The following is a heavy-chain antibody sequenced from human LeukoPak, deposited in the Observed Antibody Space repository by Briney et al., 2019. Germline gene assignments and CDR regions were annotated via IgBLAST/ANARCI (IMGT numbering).Heavy chain of an antibody. Sequence: GGSLRLSCAASGFTFSDYYMSWIRQAPGKGLEWVSYISSSGSTIYYADSVKGRFTISRDNAKNSLYLQLNSLRAEDTAVYYCARLGHYYDSSGYFPIFDYWGQGTLVTVSS. V-gene: IGHV3-11*01. J-gene: IGHJ4*02. D-gene: IGHD3-22*01. CDR2: ISSSGSTI. CDR1: GFTFSDYY. CDR3: ARLGHYYDSSGYFPIFDY.